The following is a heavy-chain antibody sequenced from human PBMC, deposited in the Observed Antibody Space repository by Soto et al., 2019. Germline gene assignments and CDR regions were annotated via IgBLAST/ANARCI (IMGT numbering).Heavy chain of an antibody. CDR2: IYYSGST. CDR1: GGSISSGGYY. CDR3: ARERYYYDSNDFTGDRYFDY. J-gene: IGHJ4*02. V-gene: IGHV4-31*03. D-gene: IGHD3-22*01. Sequence: SETLSLTCTVSGGSISSGGYYWSWTRQHPGKGLEWIGYIYYSGSTYYNPSFKSRVTISVDTSKNQFSLKLSSVTAADTAVYYCARERYYYDSNDFTGDRYFDYWGQGTLVTVSS.